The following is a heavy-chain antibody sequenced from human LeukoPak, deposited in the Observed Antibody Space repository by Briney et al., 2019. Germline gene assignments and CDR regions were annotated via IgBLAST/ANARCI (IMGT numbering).Heavy chain of an antibody. CDR1: GFIFSSYF. CDR3: AREWDLTGYYFDY. J-gene: IGHJ4*02. V-gene: IGHV3-30*04. Sequence: PGGPLRLSCAASGFIFSSYFMHWVRQAPGKGLEWVAVISYDGNNKYYADSVKGRFTISRDNSKNTLYLQMNSLRAEDTAVYYCAREWDLTGYYFDYWGQGTLVTVSS. CDR2: ISYDGNNK. D-gene: IGHD3-9*01.